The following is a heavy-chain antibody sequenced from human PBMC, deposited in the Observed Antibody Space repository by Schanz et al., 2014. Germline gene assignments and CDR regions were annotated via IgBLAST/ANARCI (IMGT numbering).Heavy chain of an antibody. D-gene: IGHD2-2*01. CDR3: AKDLLYGAPMPLNHLDY. V-gene: IGHV3-48*01. Sequence: DLVESGGGLIQRGESLRLSCSASGFSFSSYSMNWVRQAPGKGLEWLSYIDGKSTTVYYADSVKGRFTVSRDNARNSLYLHMNTLGAEDTAVYYCAKDLLYGAPMPLNHLDYWGQGTLVTVSS. CDR1: GFSFSSYS. J-gene: IGHJ4*02. CDR2: IDGKSTTV.